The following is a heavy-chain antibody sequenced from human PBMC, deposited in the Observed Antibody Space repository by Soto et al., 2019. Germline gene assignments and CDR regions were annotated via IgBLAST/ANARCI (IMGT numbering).Heavy chain of an antibody. V-gene: IGHV5-51*01. CDR1: GYSFTSYW. J-gene: IGHJ6*02. CDR3: ARLEGMVTGAGYYYYGMDV. D-gene: IGHD5-18*01. Sequence: HGESLKISCKGSGYSFTSYWISWVRQMPGKGLEWMGIIYPGDSDTRYSPSFQGQVTISADKSISTAYLQWSSLKASDTARYYCARLEGMVTGAGYYYYGMDVWGQGTTVTVSS. CDR2: IYPGDSDT.